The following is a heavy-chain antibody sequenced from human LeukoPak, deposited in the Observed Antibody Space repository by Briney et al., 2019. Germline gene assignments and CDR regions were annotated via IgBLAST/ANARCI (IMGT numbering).Heavy chain of an antibody. D-gene: IGHD3-22*01. Sequence: GESLKISCKGSGYSFANYWIGWVRQMPGKGLEWMGIIYPSDSDTTYSPSFQGQVTISADKSISTAYLQWSSLKASDTAMYYCARLKSDSSGYFDYWGQGTLVTVSS. V-gene: IGHV5-51*01. CDR1: GYSFANYW. J-gene: IGHJ4*02. CDR2: IYPSDSDT. CDR3: ARLKSDSSGYFDY.